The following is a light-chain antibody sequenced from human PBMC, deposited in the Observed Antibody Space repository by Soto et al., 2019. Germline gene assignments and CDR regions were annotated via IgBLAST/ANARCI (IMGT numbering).Light chain of an antibody. J-gene: IGKJ5*01. CDR1: QSLVYSDGNTY. CDR3: MQGTHWPPLT. V-gene: IGKV2-30*01. Sequence: DVVLTQSPLSLPVTLGQPASISCRSSQSLVYSDGNTYLNWFQQRPGRSPRRLIYDVSNRDSGVPDRFSGSGSGTDFTPKITRVEAEDVGVYYCMQGTHWPPLTFGQGTRLEIK. CDR2: DVS.